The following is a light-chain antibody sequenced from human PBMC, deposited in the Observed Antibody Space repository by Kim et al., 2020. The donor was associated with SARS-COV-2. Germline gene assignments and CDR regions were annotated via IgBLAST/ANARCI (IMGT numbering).Light chain of an antibody. CDR2: YES. Sequence: APGKTARFTCGGNNIGSKTVHWYQQKPGQAPVLVNYYESDRPSGIPERFSGSKSGNTATLTFSRVEAGDEADYYCQVWDSSSDHWVFGGGTQLTVL. J-gene: IGLJ3*02. CDR3: QVWDSSSDHWV. CDR1: NIGSKT. V-gene: IGLV3-21*04.